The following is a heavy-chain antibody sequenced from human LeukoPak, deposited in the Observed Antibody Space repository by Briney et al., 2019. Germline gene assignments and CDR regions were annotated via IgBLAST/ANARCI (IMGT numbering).Heavy chain of an antibody. CDR1: GDSLSSYF. CDR3: AREEWQLGNNWFDP. Sequence: SETLSLTCTVSGDSLSSYFWSWIRQPAGKELEWIGRVFPTGTTYYNPSLKSRVTISVDTSKNQFSLKLSSVTAADTAVYYCAREEWQLGNNWFDPWGQGTLVTVSS. D-gene: IGHD6-13*01. CDR2: VFPTGTT. J-gene: IGHJ5*02. V-gene: IGHV4-4*07.